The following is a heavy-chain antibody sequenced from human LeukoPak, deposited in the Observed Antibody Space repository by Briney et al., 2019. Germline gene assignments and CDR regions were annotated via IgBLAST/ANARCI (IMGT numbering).Heavy chain of an antibody. D-gene: IGHD4-17*01. CDR3: AREDGDYVHRPNYYYYMDV. Sequence: GGSLRLSCAASEFSVGSNYMTWVRQAPGKGLWWVSLIYSGGSTYYADSVKGRCTISRDNSKNTPNLQMNSLRADDTAVYYRAREDGDYVHRPNYYYYMDVWGKGTTVTVSS. J-gene: IGHJ6*03. V-gene: IGHV3-66*01. CDR2: IYSGGST. CDR1: EFSVGSNY.